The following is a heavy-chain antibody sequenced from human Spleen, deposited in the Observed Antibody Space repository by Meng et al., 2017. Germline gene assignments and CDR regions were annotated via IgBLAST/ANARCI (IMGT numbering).Heavy chain of an antibody. Sequence: VHLQESGPGLGKPSGTLSLTCAVSGASISTNNWWTWVRQSPGKGLEWIGEIFQSGSATYNPFLKSRVTISLDKSKNQFSLNLNSVTAADTAVYYCARRTATPYYFDSWGQGTLVTVSS. V-gene: IGHV4-4*02. CDR3: ARRTATPYYFDS. J-gene: IGHJ4*02. CDR2: IFQSGSA. D-gene: IGHD1-1*01. CDR1: GASISTNNW.